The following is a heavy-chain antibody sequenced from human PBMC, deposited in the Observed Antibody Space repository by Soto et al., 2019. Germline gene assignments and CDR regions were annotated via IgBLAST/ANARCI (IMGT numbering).Heavy chain of an antibody. D-gene: IGHD2-15*01. CDR1: GFNFGSYW. V-gene: IGHV3-15*01. CDR3: TTEGPGYCSGGSCYAIDY. J-gene: IGHJ4*02. CDR2: IKSKTDGGTT. Sequence: GGSLRLSCAASGFNFGSYWMSWARQAPGKGLEWVGRIKSKTDGGTTDYAAPVKGRFTISRDDSKNTLYLQMNSLKTEDTAVYYCTTEGPGYCSGGSCYAIDYWGKGTLVTVSS.